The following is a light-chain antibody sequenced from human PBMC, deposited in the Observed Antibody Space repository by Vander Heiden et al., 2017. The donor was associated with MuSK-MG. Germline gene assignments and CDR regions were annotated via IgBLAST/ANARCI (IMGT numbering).Light chain of an antibody. CDR3: QQSYSTPPT. CDR1: QSISSY. J-gene: IGKJ2*01. V-gene: IGKV1-39*01. Sequence: DIQMTQSPSSLSASVAHRVTITCRASQSISSYLNWYQQKPGKAPKLLIYAASSLQSGVPSRFSGSGSGTDFTLTISSLQPEDFATYYCQQSYSTPPTFGQGTKLEIK. CDR2: AAS.